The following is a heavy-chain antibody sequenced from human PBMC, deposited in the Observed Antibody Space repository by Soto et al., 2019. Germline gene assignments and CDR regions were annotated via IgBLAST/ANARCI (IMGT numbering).Heavy chain of an antibody. CDR2: INHSGST. J-gene: IGHJ6*02. Sequence: SETLSLTCAVYGGSFSGYYWSWIRQPPGKGLEWIGEINHSGSTNYNPSLKSRVTISVDTYKNQFSLKQSSVTAADQAVYYCARGGPPKGSGSYYYYYGMDVWGQGTTVTVSS. D-gene: IGHD1-26*01. CDR3: ARGGPPKGSGSYYYYYGMDV. CDR1: GGSFSGYY. V-gene: IGHV4-34*01.